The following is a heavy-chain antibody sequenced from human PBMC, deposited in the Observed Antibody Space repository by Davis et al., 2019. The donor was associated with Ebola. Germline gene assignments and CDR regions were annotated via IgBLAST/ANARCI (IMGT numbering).Heavy chain of an antibody. D-gene: IGHD6-19*01. CDR3: ARGPGHGLGAVAERYFDL. CDR2: MNPNSGNT. V-gene: IGHV1-8*01. CDR1: GYTFISYD. Sequence: ASVKVSCKASGYTFISYDINWVRQATGQGLEWMGWMNPNSGNTGYAQKFQGRVTMTRNTSISTAYMELSSLRSEDTAVYYCARGPGHGLGAVAERYFDLWGRGTLVTVSS. J-gene: IGHJ2*01.